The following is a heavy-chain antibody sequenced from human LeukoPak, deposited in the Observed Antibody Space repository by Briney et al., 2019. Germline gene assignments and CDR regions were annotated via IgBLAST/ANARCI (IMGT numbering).Heavy chain of an antibody. Sequence: SQTLSLTCTVSGGSISSGGYYWSWIRQHPGKGLEWIGYIYHSGSTYYNPSLKSRVTISVDRSKNQFSLKLSSVTAADTAVYYCARAEKAYCGGDCYSGFDYWGQGTLVTVSS. D-gene: IGHD2-21*02. V-gene: IGHV4-30-2*01. J-gene: IGHJ4*02. CDR1: GGSISSGGYY. CDR3: ARAEKAYCGGDCYSGFDY. CDR2: IYHSGST.